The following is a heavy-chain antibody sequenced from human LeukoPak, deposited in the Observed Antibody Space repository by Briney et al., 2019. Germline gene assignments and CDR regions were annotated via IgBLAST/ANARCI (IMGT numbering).Heavy chain of an antibody. J-gene: IGHJ6*02. V-gene: IGHV1-18*01. CDR1: GYTFTSYG. CDR2: ISAYNGNT. D-gene: IGHD2-15*01. Sequence: ASVKVSCKASGYTFTSYGISWVRQAPGQGLEWMGWISAYNGNTNYAQKLQGRVTMTTDTSTSTAYMELRSLRSDDTAVYYCARAEVVVAESYYYGMDVWGQGTTVTASS. CDR3: ARAEVVVAESYYYGMDV.